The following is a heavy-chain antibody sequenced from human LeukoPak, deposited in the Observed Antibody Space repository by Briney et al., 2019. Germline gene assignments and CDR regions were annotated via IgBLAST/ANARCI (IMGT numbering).Heavy chain of an antibody. CDR2: INHSGST. J-gene: IGHJ6*02. Sequence: SETLSLTCAVYGGSFSGYYWSWIRQPPGKGLEWIGEINHSGSTNYNPSLKSRVTISVDTSKNQFSLKLSSVTAADTAVYYCARGTPDYSNYYYYYYGMDVWRQGTTVTVSS. CDR3: ARGTPDYSNYYYYYYGMDV. V-gene: IGHV4-34*01. CDR1: GGSFSGYY. D-gene: IGHD4-11*01.